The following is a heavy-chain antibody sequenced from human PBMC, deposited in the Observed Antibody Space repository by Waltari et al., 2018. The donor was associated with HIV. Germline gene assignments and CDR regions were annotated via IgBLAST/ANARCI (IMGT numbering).Heavy chain of an antibody. CDR3: ARDRSSSGYYFDY. Sequence: EVQLVESGGGLVQPGGSLRLSCAAPGFAFSTYDMNWVRQAPGKGLVWVSYITSTSFTRYYADSVKGRFTISRDNAKNSLYLQMNSLRDEDTAVYFCARDRSSSGYYFDYWGQGTLVTVSS. CDR1: GFAFSTYD. D-gene: IGHD3-22*01. V-gene: IGHV3-48*02. CDR2: ITSTSFTR. J-gene: IGHJ4*02.